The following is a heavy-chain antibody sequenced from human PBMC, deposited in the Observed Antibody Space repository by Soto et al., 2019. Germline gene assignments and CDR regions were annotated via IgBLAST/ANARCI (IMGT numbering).Heavy chain of an antibody. D-gene: IGHD6-6*01. CDR2: IYHSGST. J-gene: IGHJ5*02. V-gene: IGHV4-38-2*01. CDR3: ARALGSSPNKGWFDP. CDR1: GYSISSGYY. Sequence: SETLSLTCAVSGYSISSGYYWGWIRQPPGKGLEWIGSIYHSGSTYYNPSLKSRVTISVDTSKNQFSLKLSSVTAADTAVYYCARALGSSPNKGWFDPWGQGTLVTVSS.